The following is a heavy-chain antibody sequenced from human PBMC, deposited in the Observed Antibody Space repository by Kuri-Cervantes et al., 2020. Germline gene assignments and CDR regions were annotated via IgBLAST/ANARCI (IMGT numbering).Heavy chain of an antibody. D-gene: IGHD3-22*01. CDR1: GGSISSGDYY. CDR2: IYYSGST. V-gene: IGHV4-30-4*01. CDR3: ARHHSSGYSSDDAFDI. J-gene: IGHJ3*02. Sequence: SETLSLTCTVSGGSISSGDYYWSWIRQPPGKGLEWIGYIYYSGSTYYNPSLKSRVTISVDTSKNQFSLKLSSVTAADTAVYYCARHHSSGYSSDDAFDIWGQGTMVTVSS.